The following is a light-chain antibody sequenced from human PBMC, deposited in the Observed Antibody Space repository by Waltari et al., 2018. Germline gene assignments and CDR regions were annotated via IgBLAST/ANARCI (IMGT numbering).Light chain of an antibody. J-gene: IGKJ2*03. V-gene: IGKV1-13*02. CDR3: QQYNSHPYS. CDR1: QRISTS. Sequence: IQMTQSPSSLSAPPGDTVTITCRASQRISTSLNWYQQKPGQAPKRLIYAASSLESGVPSRFSGSGSGTEFTLTISSRQPEDGATYDCQQYNSHPYSLGQGTKVEI. CDR2: AAS.